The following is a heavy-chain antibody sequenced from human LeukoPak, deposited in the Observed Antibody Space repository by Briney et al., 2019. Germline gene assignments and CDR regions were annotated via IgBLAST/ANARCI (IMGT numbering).Heavy chain of an antibody. J-gene: IGHJ4*02. CDR3: ARQSGTANLDY. CDR2: INHSGST. V-gene: IGHV4-34*01. Sequence: SETLSLTCAVYGGSFGGYYWSWIRQPPGKGLEWIGEINHSGSTNYNPSLKSRVTISVDTSKNQFSLKLSSVTAADTAVYYCARQSGTANLDYWGQGTLVTVSS. CDR1: GGSFGGYY. D-gene: IGHD1-1*01.